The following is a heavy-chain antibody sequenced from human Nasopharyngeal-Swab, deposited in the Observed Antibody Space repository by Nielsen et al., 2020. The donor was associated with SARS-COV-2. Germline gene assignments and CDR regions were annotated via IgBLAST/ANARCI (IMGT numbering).Heavy chain of an antibody. CDR1: GYTFTSYD. V-gene: IGHV1-3*01. Sequence: ASVKVSCKASGYTFTSYDMHWVLQAPGQRLEWMGWINAGNGNTKYSQKFQGRVTITRYTSISTAYMELSRLRSDDTAVYYCARGGDAFDIWGQGTMVTVSS. CDR3: ARGGDAFDI. J-gene: IGHJ3*02. CDR2: INAGNGNT.